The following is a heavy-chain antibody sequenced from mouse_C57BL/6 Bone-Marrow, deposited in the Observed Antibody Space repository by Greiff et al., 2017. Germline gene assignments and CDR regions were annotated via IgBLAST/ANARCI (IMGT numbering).Heavy chain of an antibody. CDR2: ISSGSSTI. CDR3: ARENYGSSYFDY. V-gene: IGHV5-17*01. Sequence: DVKLVESGGGLVKPGGSLKLSCAASGFTFSDYGMHWVRQAPEKGLEWVAYISSGSSTIYYADTVKGRFTISRDNAKNTLFLQMTSLRSEDTAMYYWARENYGSSYFDYWGQGTTLTVSS. CDR1: GFTFSDYG. J-gene: IGHJ2*01. D-gene: IGHD1-1*01.